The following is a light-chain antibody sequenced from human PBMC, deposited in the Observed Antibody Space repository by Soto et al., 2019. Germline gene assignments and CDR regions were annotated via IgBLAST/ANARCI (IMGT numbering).Light chain of an antibody. CDR2: AAS. Sequence: DIQMTQSPSSLSASVGDRVTITCRASQSISSYLNWYQQKPGKVPKLLIYAASSLQSGVPSRFSGSGSGTDFTLTIRSLQPEDFATYYCKQSCSTPRTFGQGTKVDIK. V-gene: IGKV1-39*01. J-gene: IGKJ1*01. CDR3: KQSCSTPRT. CDR1: QSISSY.